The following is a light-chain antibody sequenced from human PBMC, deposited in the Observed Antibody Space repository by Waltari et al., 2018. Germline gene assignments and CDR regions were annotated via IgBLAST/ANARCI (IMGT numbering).Light chain of an antibody. Sequence: DIQMTQSPSTLSASVGDTVTITCRASQRVSDWLAWYQHKPGKAPKVLIYEASSLKRGVPSRFSGSGSGTEFTLTISSLQPDDFATYYCQQYNDYGTWTFGQGTKVEIK. CDR2: EAS. J-gene: IGKJ1*01. CDR3: QQYNDYGTWT. V-gene: IGKV1-5*03. CDR1: QRVSDW.